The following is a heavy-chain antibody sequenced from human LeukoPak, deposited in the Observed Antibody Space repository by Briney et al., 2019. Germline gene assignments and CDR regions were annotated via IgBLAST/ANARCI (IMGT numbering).Heavy chain of an antibody. J-gene: IGHJ4*02. D-gene: IGHD5-24*01. CDR1: GGTFSSYA. Sequence: SVKVSCKASGGTFSSYAISWVRQAPGQGLEWMGGIIPIFGTANYAQKFQDRVTITADESTSTAYMELSSLRSEDTAVYYCARDQDGYNWAPDYWGQGTLVTVSS. V-gene: IGHV1-69*13. CDR2: IIPIFGTA. CDR3: ARDQDGYNWAPDY.